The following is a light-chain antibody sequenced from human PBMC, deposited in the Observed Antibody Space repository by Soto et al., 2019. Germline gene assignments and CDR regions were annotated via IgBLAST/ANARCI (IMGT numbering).Light chain of an antibody. CDR3: QQYNNWPWS. CDR2: GAS. V-gene: IGKV3-15*01. CDR1: QSASRN. Sequence: EIVTTQSPATLSVFPGERATVSCRASQSASRNLAWYQQKPGQAPRLLIYGASTRATGIPARFSGSGSGTEFTLTISSLQSEDFAVYYCQQYNNWPWSFGQGTKVEIK. J-gene: IGKJ1*01.